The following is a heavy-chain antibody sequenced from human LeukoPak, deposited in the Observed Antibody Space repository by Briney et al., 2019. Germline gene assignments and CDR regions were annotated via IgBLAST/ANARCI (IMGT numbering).Heavy chain of an antibody. D-gene: IGHD6-13*01. CDR3: AREEQQLTYFDY. CDR2: INPSGGST. CDR1: GYTFTSYH. J-gene: IGHJ4*02. Sequence: ASVKVSCKASGYTFTSYHMHWVRQAPGQGLEWMGIINPSGGSTSYAQKFQGRVTMTRDTSTSTVYMELSSLRSEDTAVYYCAREEQQLTYFDYWGQGTLVTVSS. V-gene: IGHV1-46*01.